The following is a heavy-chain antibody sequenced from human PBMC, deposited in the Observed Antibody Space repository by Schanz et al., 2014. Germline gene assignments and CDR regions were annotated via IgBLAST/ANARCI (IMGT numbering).Heavy chain of an antibody. CDR1: GFNISTYG. CDR2: IKSKTDGGTT. Sequence: VQLVESGGGVVQPGRSLRLSCAASGFNISTYGMHWVRQAPGKGLEWVGRIKSKTDGGTTDYAAPVKGRFTISRDDSKNTLFLQMNSLKTEDTAVYYCTTYCDGGCAIDNWGQGALVTVSS. V-gene: IGHV3-15*01. D-gene: IGHD6-19*01. J-gene: IGHJ4*02. CDR3: TTYCDGGCAIDN.